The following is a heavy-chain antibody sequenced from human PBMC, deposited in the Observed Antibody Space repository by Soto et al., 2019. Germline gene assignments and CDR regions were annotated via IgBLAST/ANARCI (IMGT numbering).Heavy chain of an antibody. Sequence: QVQLVQSETEVKKPGASVKVSCKASGYSFSRYCMHWVRQAPGQGLEWVGWINVGNGDTKYSQNLQGRVSITRDTSASTLYMEVSSLTSEDTAVYYCAREGETLESRFYHGLDVWGQGTTVNVSS. CDR2: INVGNGDT. D-gene: IGHD1-1*01. V-gene: IGHV1-3*01. CDR1: GYSFSRYC. J-gene: IGHJ6*02. CDR3: AREGETLESRFYHGLDV.